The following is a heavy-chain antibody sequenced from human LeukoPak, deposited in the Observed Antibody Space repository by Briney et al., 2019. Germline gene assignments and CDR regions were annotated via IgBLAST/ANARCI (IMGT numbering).Heavy chain of an antibody. CDR2: INQDGSEK. J-gene: IGHJ4*02. CDR3: ARGGSGVFDY. V-gene: IGHV3-7*01. D-gene: IGHD6-19*01. CDR1: GFTFSRYL. Sequence: GGSLRLSCAASGFTFSRYLITWVRQAPGKGLEWVDDINQDGSEKYYVDSVKGRFTNSRDNAKNSLYLQLNSLRAEDTAVYYCARGGSGVFDYWGQGTLVTVSS.